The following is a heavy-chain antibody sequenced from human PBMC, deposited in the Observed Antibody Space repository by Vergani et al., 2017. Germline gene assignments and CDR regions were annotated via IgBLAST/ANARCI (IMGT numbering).Heavy chain of an antibody. D-gene: IGHD6-6*01. CDR3: ARHLGLAARPHYMDV. CDR1: GGSISSSSYY. CDR2: IYYSGST. V-gene: IGHV4-39*01. Sequence: QLQLQESGPGLVKPSETLSLTCTVSGGSISSSSYYWGWIRQPPGKGLEWIGSIYYSGSTYYNPSLKSRVTISVDTSKNQFSLKLSSVTAADPAVYYCARHLGLAARPHYMDVWGKGTTVTVSS. J-gene: IGHJ6*03.